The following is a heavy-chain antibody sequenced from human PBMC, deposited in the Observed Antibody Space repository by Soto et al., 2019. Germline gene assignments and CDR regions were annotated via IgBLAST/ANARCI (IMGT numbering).Heavy chain of an antibody. Sequence: SETLSLTCAVYGGSFSGYYWSWIRQPPGKGLEWIGEINHSGSTNYNPSLKSRVTISVDTSKNQFSLKLSSVTAADTAVYYCNCYEILTGYYIDYWGQGTLVTVSS. J-gene: IGHJ4*02. CDR1: GGSFSGYY. CDR3: NCYEILTGYYIDY. CDR2: INHSGST. V-gene: IGHV4-34*01. D-gene: IGHD3-9*01.